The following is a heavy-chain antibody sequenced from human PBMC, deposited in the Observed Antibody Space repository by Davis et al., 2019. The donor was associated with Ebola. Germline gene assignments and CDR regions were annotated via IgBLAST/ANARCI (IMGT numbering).Heavy chain of an antibody. CDR2: IMQDGSET. CDR3: ARDSRDGDYDY. Sequence: PGGSLRLSCAASGFAFNTYWMTWVRQAPGKGLEWVANIMQDGSETYYVDSVKGRFTISRDNAQNSLYLQMNRLRVEDMAVYYCARDSRDGDYDYWGQGILVIVSS. D-gene: IGHD4-17*01. CDR1: GFAFNTYW. J-gene: IGHJ4*02. V-gene: IGHV3-7*01.